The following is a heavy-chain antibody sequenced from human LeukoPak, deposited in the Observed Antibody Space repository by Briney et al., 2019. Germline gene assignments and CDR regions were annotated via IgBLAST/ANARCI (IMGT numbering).Heavy chain of an antibody. J-gene: IGHJ4*02. CDR1: GFTFSSYS. CDR2: TSSSDTYK. Sequence: GGSLRLSCAGSGFTFSSYSMNWVRQAPGKGLEWVSSTSSSDTYKDYAESVKGRFTISRDNAKKTLYLQMNSLRAEDTAVYYCAREGGGRSSIRTRFDFWGLGTLVTVSS. V-gene: IGHV3-21*01. CDR3: AREGGGRSSIRTRFDF. D-gene: IGHD6-6*01.